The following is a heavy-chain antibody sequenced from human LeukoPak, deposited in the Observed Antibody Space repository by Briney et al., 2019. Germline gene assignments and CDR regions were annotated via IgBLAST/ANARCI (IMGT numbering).Heavy chain of an antibody. CDR2: ISAYNGNT. CDR1: GYTFTSYG. Sequence: ASVTVSCKASGYTFTSYGISWVRQAPGQGLEWMGWISAYNGNTNYAQKLQGRVTMTTDTSTCTAYMELRSLRSDDTAVYYCARDVRYYYYYMDVWGKGTTVTVSS. V-gene: IGHV1-18*01. CDR3: ARDVRYYYYYMDV. J-gene: IGHJ6*03. D-gene: IGHD2/OR15-2a*01.